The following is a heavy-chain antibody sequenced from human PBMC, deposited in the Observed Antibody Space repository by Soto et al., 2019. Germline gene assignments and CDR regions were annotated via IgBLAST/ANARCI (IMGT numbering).Heavy chain of an antibody. J-gene: IGHJ4*02. CDR1: GFTFSKAW. V-gene: IGHV3-15*07. Sequence: EVQLVESGGGLVKPGGSLRLSCAASGFTFSKAWMNWVRQAPGKGLEWVGRIKSKTDGGTTDYAAPVKGRFTISRDDSKNTLYLQMNSLKTEDTAVYYCTTEWYSSSWYGVDYWGQGTLVTVSS. CDR3: TTEWYSSSWYGVDY. CDR2: IKSKTDGGTT. D-gene: IGHD6-13*01.